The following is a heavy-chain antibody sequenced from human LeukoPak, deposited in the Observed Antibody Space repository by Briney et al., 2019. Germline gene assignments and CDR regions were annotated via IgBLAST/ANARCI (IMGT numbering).Heavy chain of an antibody. CDR3: ARGGGWIQLWPRGYFDY. V-gene: IGHV4-34*01. D-gene: IGHD5-18*01. CDR1: GGSFSGYY. J-gene: IGHJ4*02. Sequence: NSSETLSLTCAVYGGSFSGYYWSWIRQPPGKGLEWIGEINHSGSTNYNPSLKSRVTISVDTSKNQFSLKLSSVTAADTAVYYCARGGGWIQLWPRGYFDYWGQGTLVTVSS. CDR2: INHSGST.